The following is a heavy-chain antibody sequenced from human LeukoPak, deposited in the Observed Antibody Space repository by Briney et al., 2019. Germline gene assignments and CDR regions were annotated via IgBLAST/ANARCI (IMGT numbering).Heavy chain of an antibody. CDR2: IYPGDSDT. CDR1: GYSFTSYW. D-gene: IGHD3-9*01. J-gene: IGHJ3*02. Sequence: GESLKISCKGSGYSFTSYWIGWVRQMPGKGLEWMGIIYPGDSDTRYSPSFQGQVTISADKSISTAYLQWSSLKASDTAMYHCARMLRYFDWLGGCFDIWGQGTMVTVSS. V-gene: IGHV5-51*01. CDR3: ARMLRYFDWLGGCFDI.